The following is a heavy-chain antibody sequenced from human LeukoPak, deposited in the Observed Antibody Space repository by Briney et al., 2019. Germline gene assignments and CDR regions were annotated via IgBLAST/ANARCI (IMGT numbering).Heavy chain of an antibody. CDR1: GFTLSSNS. Sequence: GGSLRLSCTVSGFTLSSNSMSWVRQAPGKGVGWVSFIYSDNTDYSNTVKGRFTISRDNSKNTLYIQMNSLRAEDTAVYYCARRAGAYSHPYDYWGQGTLVTVSS. J-gene: IGHJ4*02. V-gene: IGHV3-53*01. CDR3: ARRAGAYSHPYDY. D-gene: IGHD4/OR15-4a*01. CDR2: IYSDNT.